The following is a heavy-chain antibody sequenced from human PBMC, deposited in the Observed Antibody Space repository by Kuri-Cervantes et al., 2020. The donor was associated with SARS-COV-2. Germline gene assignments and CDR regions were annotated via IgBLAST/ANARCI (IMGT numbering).Heavy chain of an antibody. J-gene: IGHJ2*01. D-gene: IGHD7-27*01. V-gene: IGHV3-7*01. CDR2: IKQDGSEK. CDR3: ARDRNWGDWYFDL. Sequence: GGSLRLSCIASGFICSSYEMSWVRQAPGKGLEWVANIKQDGSEKYYVDSVKGRFTISRDNAKNSLYLQMNSLRAEDTAVYYCARDRNWGDWYFDLWGRGTLVTVSS. CDR1: GFICSSYE.